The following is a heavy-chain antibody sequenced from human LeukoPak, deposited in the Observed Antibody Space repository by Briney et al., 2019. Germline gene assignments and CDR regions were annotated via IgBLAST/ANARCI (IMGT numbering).Heavy chain of an antibody. CDR3: ARDLAGSIDY. Sequence: PGGSLRLSCAASGFTFSRFLMYWVRQAPGKGLVWVSLISNDGRTTRYADSVKGRFTISRDNAKNTLYLEINSLRAEDTAVYYCARDLAGSIDYWGQGTLVTVSS. D-gene: IGHD6-19*01. V-gene: IGHV3-74*01. J-gene: IGHJ4*02. CDR1: GFTFSRFL. CDR2: ISNDGRTT.